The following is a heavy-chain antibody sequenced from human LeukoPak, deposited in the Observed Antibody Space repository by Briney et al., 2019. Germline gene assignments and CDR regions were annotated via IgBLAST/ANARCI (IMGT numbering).Heavy chain of an antibody. CDR3: VREGGNSGIYPLDP. Sequence: GSLRLSCAASGFTFSSYGMHWVRQAPGKGLEWVAFISSSSSRIYYADSVKGRFTISRDNAKKSLYLQMNNLRAEDTAVYYCVREGGNSGIYPLDPWGQGTLVIVSS. CDR2: ISSSSSRI. CDR1: GFTFSSYG. V-gene: IGHV3-21*01. D-gene: IGHD1-26*01. J-gene: IGHJ5*02.